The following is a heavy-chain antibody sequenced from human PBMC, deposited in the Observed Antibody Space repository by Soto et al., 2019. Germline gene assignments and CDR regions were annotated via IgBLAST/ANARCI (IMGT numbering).Heavy chain of an antibody. V-gene: IGHV4-39*01. D-gene: IGHD2-21*02. CDR1: GGSISSSSYY. CDR3: ARYRHGAYCGGDCYR. CDR2: IYYSGST. Sequence: QLQLQESGPGLVKPSETLSLTCTVSGGSISSSSYYWGWIRQPPGKGLEWIGSIYYSGSTYYNPSRKIRVTISVDTSKNQFSLKLSSVTAADTAVYYCARYRHGAYCGGDCYRWGQGTLVTVSS. J-gene: IGHJ4*02.